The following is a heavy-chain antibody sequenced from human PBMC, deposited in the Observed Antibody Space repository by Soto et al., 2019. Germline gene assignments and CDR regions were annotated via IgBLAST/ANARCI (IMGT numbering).Heavy chain of an antibody. D-gene: IGHD2-15*01. CDR1: GGTFSSYT. J-gene: IGHJ5*02. V-gene: IGHV1-69*02. CDR2: IIPILGIA. CDR3: ANVYCSGGSCYSGESWFDP. Sequence: QVQLVQSGAEVKKPGSSVKVSCKASGGTFSSYTISWVRQAPGQGLEWMGRIIPILGIANYEQKFQGRVTITADKSTSTAYMELSSLRSEDTAVYYCANVYCSGGSCYSGESWFDPWGQGTLVTVSS.